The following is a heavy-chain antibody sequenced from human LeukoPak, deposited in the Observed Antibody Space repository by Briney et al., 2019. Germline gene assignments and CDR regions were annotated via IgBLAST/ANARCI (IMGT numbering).Heavy chain of an antibody. CDR1: GGSISSGSYY. CDR2: IYTSGST. J-gene: IGHJ6*03. Sequence: SETLSLTCTVSGGSISSGSYYWSWIRQPAGKGLEWIGRIYTSGSTNYNPSLKSRVTISVDTSKNQFSLKLSSVTAADTAVYYCDKTQTRVVWGKGTAVTVSS. CDR3: DKTQTRVV. V-gene: IGHV4-61*02. D-gene: IGHD3-10*01.